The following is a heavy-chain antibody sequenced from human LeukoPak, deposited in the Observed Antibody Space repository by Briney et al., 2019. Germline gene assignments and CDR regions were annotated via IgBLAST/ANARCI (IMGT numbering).Heavy chain of an antibody. D-gene: IGHD6-13*01. CDR1: GYSFTSYW. CDR2: IYPGDSDT. V-gene: IGHV5-51*01. J-gene: IGHJ4*02. CDR3: ARLWGSSWPNCFDY. Sequence: EALKISCKGSGYSFTSYWIGWVRQMPGKGREGRGIIYPGDSDTRYSPSFQGRVTISADKSISTASLQWSSLKASDTAMYYCARLWGSSWPNCFDYWGQGTLVTVSS.